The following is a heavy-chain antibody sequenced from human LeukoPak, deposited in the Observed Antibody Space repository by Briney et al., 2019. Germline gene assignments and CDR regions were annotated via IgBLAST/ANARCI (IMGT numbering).Heavy chain of an antibody. CDR2: IIPIFGTA. CDR1: GGTFSSYA. J-gene: IGHJ6*03. Sequence: SVKVSCKASGGTFSSYAISWVRQAPGQGLEWMGGIIPIFGTANYAQKFQGRVTITADESTSTAYMEPSSLRSEDTAVYYCARGGTAMVTNYMDVWGKGTTVTISS. D-gene: IGHD5-18*01. V-gene: IGHV1-69*13. CDR3: ARGGTAMVTNYMDV.